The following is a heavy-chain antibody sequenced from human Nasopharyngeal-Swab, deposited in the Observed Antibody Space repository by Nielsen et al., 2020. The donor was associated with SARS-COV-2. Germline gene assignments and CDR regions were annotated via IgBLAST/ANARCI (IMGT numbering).Heavy chain of an antibody. Sequence: VRQAPGKGLEWVSYISSSDSTTYYADSVKGRFTISRDNAKNSLYLQMNSLRVEDTGVYYCARADSSGWFFSDWGRGTLVTVS. D-gene: IGHD6-19*01. J-gene: IGHJ4*02. V-gene: IGHV3-48*03. CDR2: ISSSDSTT. CDR3: ARADSSGWFFSD.